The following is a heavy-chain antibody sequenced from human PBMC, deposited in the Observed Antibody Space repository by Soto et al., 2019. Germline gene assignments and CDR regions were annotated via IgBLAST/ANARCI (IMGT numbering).Heavy chain of an antibody. V-gene: IGHV1-8*01. CDR3: ARERKFDFWRKGLDV. CDR2: MDPNSGST. D-gene: IGHD3-3*01. J-gene: IGHJ6*02. CDR1: GYTFTPYD. Sequence: ASVKVSCKASGYTFTPYDINWVRQAPGQGLEWLGWMDPNSGSTGYAQNFQGRITMTRNISRNTAHMELSSLQSEDTAVYYCARERKFDFWRKGLDVWGQGTTVTVSS.